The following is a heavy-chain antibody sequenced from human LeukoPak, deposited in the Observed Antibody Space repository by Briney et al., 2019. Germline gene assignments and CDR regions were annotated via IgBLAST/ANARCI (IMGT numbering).Heavy chain of an antibody. J-gene: IGHJ4*02. Sequence: GGSLRLSCAASGFTFNTSGMTWVRQAPGKGLDWVSIISGSGGTPYYTDSVKGRFNISRDNSKNTLYLQMNSLRAEDTAVYYCTKTRGISISGVVPLCDYWGQGTLVTVSS. CDR2: ISGSGGTP. D-gene: IGHD3-3*01. CDR3: TKTRGISISGVVPLCDY. CDR1: GFTFNTSG. V-gene: IGHV3-23*01.